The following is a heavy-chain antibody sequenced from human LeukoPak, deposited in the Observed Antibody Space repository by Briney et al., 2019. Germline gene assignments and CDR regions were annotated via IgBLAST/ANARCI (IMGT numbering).Heavy chain of an antibody. V-gene: IGHV3-73*01. CDR2: IRRKAHSYAT. Sequence: GGSLRLSCAASGFTFSGSAMHWVRQASGKGLEWVGRIRRKAHSYATAYAASVKGRFTLSRDDSKNTAYLQMNSLKTEDTAVYYCTRGGGSGSYHDYWSQGTLVTVSS. CDR3: TRGGGSGSYHDY. D-gene: IGHD1-26*01. J-gene: IGHJ4*02. CDR1: GFTFSGSA.